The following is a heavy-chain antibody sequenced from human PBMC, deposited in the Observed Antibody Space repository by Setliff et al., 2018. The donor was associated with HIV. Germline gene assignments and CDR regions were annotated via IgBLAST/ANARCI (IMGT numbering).Heavy chain of an antibody. CDR2: INHSGST. J-gene: IGHJ4*02. D-gene: IGHD3-22*01. V-gene: IGHV4-34*01. CDR3: AIHRPYYYDSSGYYYEGIIDY. CDR1: GGSFSGYY. Sequence: PSETLSLTCAVYGGSFSGYYWSWIRQPPGKGLEWIGEINHSGSTNYNPSLKSRVTISVDTSKNQFSLKLSSVTAADTAAYYCAIHRPYYYDSSGYYYEGIIDYWGQGTLVTVSS.